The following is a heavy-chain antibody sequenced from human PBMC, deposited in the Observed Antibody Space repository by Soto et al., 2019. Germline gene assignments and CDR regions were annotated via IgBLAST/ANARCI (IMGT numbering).Heavy chain of an antibody. CDR1: GGSVSSGSYY. CDR2: IYYSGST. Sequence: SETLSLTCTVSGGSVSSGSYYWSWIRQPPGKGLEWIGYIYYSGSTNYNPSLKSRVTISVDTSKNQFSLELSSVTAADTAVYYCARDLDSVYGMDVWGQGTTVTVSS. D-gene: IGHD2-21*01. J-gene: IGHJ6*02. CDR3: ARDLDSVYGMDV. V-gene: IGHV4-61*01.